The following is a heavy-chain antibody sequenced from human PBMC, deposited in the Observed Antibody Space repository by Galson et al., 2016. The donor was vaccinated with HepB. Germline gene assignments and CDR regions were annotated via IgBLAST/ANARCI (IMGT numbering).Heavy chain of an antibody. Sequence: SLRLSCAASGFTFSSFWMHWVRQAPGEGLVWVSCITTDGSNTSYADSVKGRFTISRDNAKNMLYLQLNSLRGEDTAVYYCARDWHYYDSSGFYLDAFDIWGQGTMVTVSS. J-gene: IGHJ3*02. CDR3: ARDWHYYDSSGFYLDAFDI. CDR2: ITTDGSNT. D-gene: IGHD3-22*01. CDR1: GFTFSSFW. V-gene: IGHV3-74*01.